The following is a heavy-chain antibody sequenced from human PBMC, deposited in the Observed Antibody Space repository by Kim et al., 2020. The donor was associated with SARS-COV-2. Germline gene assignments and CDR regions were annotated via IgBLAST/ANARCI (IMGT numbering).Heavy chain of an antibody. Sequence: YVDSRRGRFTSSRNNSKNSLYLQMNSLRTEYTAFYYCVRGRGSGAFLVDYWGQGTLVTVSS. J-gene: IGHJ4*02. V-gene: IGHV3-43*01. D-gene: IGHD3-10*01. CDR3: VRGRGSGAFLVDY.